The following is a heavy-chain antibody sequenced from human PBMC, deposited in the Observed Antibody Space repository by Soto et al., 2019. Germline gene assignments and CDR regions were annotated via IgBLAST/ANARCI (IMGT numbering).Heavy chain of an antibody. CDR2: IWYDGSNK. CDR3: ARGRGWQLGIGEFDY. CDR1: GFTFSSYG. J-gene: IGHJ4*02. D-gene: IGHD6-6*01. V-gene: IGHV3-33*01. Sequence: GSLRLSCAASGFTFSSYGMHWVRQAPGKGLEWVAVIWYDGSNKYYADSVKGRFTISRDNSKNTLYLQMNSLRAEDTAVYYCARGRGWQLGIGEFDYWGQGTLVTVSS.